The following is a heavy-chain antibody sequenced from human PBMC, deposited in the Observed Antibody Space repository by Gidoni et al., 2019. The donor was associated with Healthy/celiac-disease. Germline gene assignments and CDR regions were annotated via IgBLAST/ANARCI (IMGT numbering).Heavy chain of an antibody. CDR2: IYWDDDK. J-gene: IGHJ2*01. CDR3: AHRGPEGPHYDSSGYLDWYFDL. Sequence: QITLKESGPTLVKPTQTLTLTCTFSGFSLSTSGVGVGWIRQPPGKALEWLALIYWDDDKRYSPSLKSRLTITKDTSKNQVVLTMTNMDPVDTATYYCAHRGPEGPHYDSSGYLDWYFDLWGRGTLVTVSS. V-gene: IGHV2-5*02. D-gene: IGHD3-22*01. CDR1: GFSLSTSGVG.